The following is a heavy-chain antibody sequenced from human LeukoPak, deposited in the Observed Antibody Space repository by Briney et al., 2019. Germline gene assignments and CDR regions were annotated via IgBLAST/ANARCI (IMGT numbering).Heavy chain of an antibody. CDR1: GGTFSSYA. J-gene: IGHJ3*02. CDR3: ARRRLTGGAFDI. Sequence: ASVKVSCKASGGTFSSYAISWVRQAPGQGLEWMGGIIPIFGTANYAQKFQGRVTMTRDMSTSTVYMELSSLRSEDTAVYYCARRRLTGGAFDIWGQGTMVTVSS. V-gene: IGHV1-69*05. D-gene: IGHD7-27*01. CDR2: IIPIFGTA.